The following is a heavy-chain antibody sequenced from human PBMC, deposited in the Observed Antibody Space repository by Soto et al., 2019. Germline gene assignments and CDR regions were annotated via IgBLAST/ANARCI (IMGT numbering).Heavy chain of an antibody. CDR1: GFTFSSYS. V-gene: IGHV3-21*01. J-gene: IGHJ6*02. Sequence: GGSLRLSCAASGFTFSSYSMNWVRQAPGKGLEWVSSISSSSSYIYYADSVKGRFTISRDNAKNSLYLQMNSLRAEDTAVYYCARGGVRDIVVVPAAPYYYYYGMDVWGQGTTVTVSS. D-gene: IGHD2-2*01. CDR3: ARGGVRDIVVVPAAPYYYYYGMDV. CDR2: ISSSSSYI.